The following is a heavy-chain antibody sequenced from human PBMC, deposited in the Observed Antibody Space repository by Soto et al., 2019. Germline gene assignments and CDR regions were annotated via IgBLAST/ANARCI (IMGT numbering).Heavy chain of an antibody. D-gene: IGHD5-12*01. V-gene: IGHV1-69*13. J-gene: IGHJ4*02. Sequence: GASVKVSCKASGGTFSSYAISWVRQAPGQGLEWMGGIIPIFGTANYAQKFQGRVTITADESTSTAYMELSSLRSEDTAVYYCARGEMATSAGYYFDYWGQGTLVTVSS. CDR2: IIPIFGTA. CDR3: ARGEMATSAGYYFDY. CDR1: GGTFSSYA.